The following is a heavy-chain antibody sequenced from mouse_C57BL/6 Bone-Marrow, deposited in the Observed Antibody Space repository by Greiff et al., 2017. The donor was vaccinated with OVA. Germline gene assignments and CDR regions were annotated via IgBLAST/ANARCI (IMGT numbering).Heavy chain of an antibody. CDR3: ARRAQAMLFAY. V-gene: IGHV5-17*01. CDR2: ISSGSSTI. CDR1: GFTFSDYG. D-gene: IGHD3-2*02. Sequence: EVKLVESGGGLVKPGGSLKLSCAASGFTFSDYGMHWVRQAPEKGLEWVAYISSGSSTIYYADTVKGRFTISRDNAKNTLFLQMTSLRSEDTAMYYCARRAQAMLFAYWGQGTLVTVSA. J-gene: IGHJ3*01.